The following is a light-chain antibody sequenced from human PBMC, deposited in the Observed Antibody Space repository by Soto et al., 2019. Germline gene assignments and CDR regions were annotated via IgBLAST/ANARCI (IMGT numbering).Light chain of an antibody. J-gene: IGLJ1*01. V-gene: IGLV2-14*01. CDR1: SSDVGGYNY. CDR3: SSYTSSSTIV. CDR2: EVS. Sequence: SVLTQPASVSGSPGQSITISCTGTSSDVGGYNYVSWYQQHPGKAPKLMIYEVSNRPSGVSNRFSGSKSGNTASLTISGLQAEDEADYYCSSYTSSSTIVFGTGTKVTLL.